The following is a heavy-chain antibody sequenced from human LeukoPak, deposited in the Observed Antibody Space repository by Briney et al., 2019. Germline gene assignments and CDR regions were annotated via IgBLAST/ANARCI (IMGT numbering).Heavy chain of an antibody. J-gene: IGHJ4*02. CDR2: IYYGGST. D-gene: IGHD3-9*01. CDR3: ARAELRYSDWLSGGYYFDY. CDR1: GGSISSYY. Sequence: SETLSLTCTVSGGSISSYYWSWIRQPPGKGLEWIGYIYYGGSTNYNPSLKSRVTISVDTSKNQFSLKLSSVTAADTAVYYCARAELRYSDWLSGGYYFDYWGQGTLVTVSS. V-gene: IGHV4-59*01.